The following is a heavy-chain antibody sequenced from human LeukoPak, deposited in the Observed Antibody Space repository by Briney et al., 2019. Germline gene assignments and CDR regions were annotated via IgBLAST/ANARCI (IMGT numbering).Heavy chain of an antibody. CDR2: IWYDGSNK. CDR1: GFTFSSYG. Sequence: AGGSLRLSCAASGFTFSSYGMHWVRQAPGKGLEWVAVIWYDGSNKYYADSVKGRFTISRGNSKNTLYLQMNSLRAEDTAVYYCARDTSYGDSSGSGPDYWGQGTLVTVSS. V-gene: IGHV3-33*08. J-gene: IGHJ4*02. D-gene: IGHD3-22*01. CDR3: ARDTSYGDSSGSGPDY.